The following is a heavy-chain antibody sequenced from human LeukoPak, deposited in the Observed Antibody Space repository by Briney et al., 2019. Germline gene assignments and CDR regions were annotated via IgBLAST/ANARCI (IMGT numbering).Heavy chain of an antibody. CDR3: ARGSRGYSYG. J-gene: IGHJ4*02. CDR1: GASVSSGSYY. D-gene: IGHD5-18*01. Sequence: SETLSLTCTVSGASVSSGSYYWSWIRQPPGKGLEWIGYIYYSGSTNYNPSLKSRVTISVDTSKSQFSLKLSSVTAADTAVYYCARGSRGYSYGWGQGTLVTVSS. CDR2: IYYSGST. V-gene: IGHV4-61*01.